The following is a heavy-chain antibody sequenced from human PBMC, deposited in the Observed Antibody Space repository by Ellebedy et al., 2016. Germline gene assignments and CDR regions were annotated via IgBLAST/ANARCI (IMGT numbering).Heavy chain of an antibody. V-gene: IGHV3-23*01. Sequence: GGSLRLXXAVSGITFSDFFMSWVRRAPGKGLEWVSTISAGGDIRYLADSVRGRFTISRDNSKSSLYLQMDSLRAEDTAVYYCRPGHYSNAWGQGTLVTVSS. CDR3: RPGHYSNA. D-gene: IGHD1-14*01. CDR1: GITFSDFF. J-gene: IGHJ4*02. CDR2: ISAGGDIR.